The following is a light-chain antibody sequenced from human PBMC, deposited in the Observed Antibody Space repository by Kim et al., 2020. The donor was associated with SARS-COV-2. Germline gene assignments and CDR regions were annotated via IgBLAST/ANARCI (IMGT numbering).Light chain of an antibody. CDR1: INTW. V-gene: IGKV1-5*03. Sequence: INTWLTWYQQKPGTAPKHLIYKTSILESGVPSRFSGSGSGTEFTLTISSLQPDDFATYYCQQYDNYSSAFGQGTKLEI. CDR2: KTS. CDR3: QQYDNYSSA. J-gene: IGKJ2*01.